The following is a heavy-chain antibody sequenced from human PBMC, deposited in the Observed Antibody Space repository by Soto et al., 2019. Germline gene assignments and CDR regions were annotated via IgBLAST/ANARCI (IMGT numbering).Heavy chain of an antibody. CDR2: IYYSGST. J-gene: IGHJ6*02. Sequence: QVQLQESGPGLVKPSETLSLTCTVSGGSISSYYWSWIRQPPGKGLEWIGYIYYSGSTNYNPSLKSRVTISVDTAKNQFSLKLSSVTAADTAVYYCARDGSGGSWHPLWGYYGMDVWGQGTTVTVSS. CDR1: GGSISSYY. D-gene: IGHD2-15*01. CDR3: ARDGSGGSWHPLWGYYGMDV. V-gene: IGHV4-59*01.